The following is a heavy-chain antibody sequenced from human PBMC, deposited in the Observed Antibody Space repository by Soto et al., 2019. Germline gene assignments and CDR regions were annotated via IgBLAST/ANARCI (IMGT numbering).Heavy chain of an antibody. CDR3: ARGQQLGFDY. CDR2: ISSSSSTI. D-gene: IGHD6-13*01. CDR1: GFSFSSYS. V-gene: IGHV3-48*02. J-gene: IGHJ4*02. Sequence: EVQLVESGGGLVQPGGSLRLSCAASGFSFSSYSMNWVRQAPGKGLEWVSHISSSSSTIYYADSVKGRFTISRDNAKNSLYLQMNSLRDEDTAVYYCARGQQLGFDYWGQGTLVTVSS.